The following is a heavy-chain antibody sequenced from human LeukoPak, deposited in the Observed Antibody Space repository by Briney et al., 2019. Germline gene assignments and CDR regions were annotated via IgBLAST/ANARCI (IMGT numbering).Heavy chain of an antibody. CDR2: ISYDSSNY. CDR3: ARIDRRGSGSYYVDY. CDR1: GFTLNTYA. D-gene: IGHD3-10*01. V-gene: IGHV3-30-3*01. Sequence: GRSLRLSCAASGFTLNTYAMHWVRQAPGRGLEWVAVISYDSSNYYYADSVKGRFTISRDNSRNSLYLQMNSLRAEDTAVYYCARIDRRGSGSYYVDYWGQGTLVTVSS. J-gene: IGHJ4*02.